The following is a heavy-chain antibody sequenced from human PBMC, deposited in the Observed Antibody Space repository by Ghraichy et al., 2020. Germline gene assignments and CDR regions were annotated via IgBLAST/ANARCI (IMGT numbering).Heavy chain of an antibody. CDR3: ARGRGCPAGACYWFFDF. J-gene: IGHJ2*01. CDR2: VSADGVHT. V-gene: IGHV3-23*01. D-gene: IGHD6-13*01. Sequence: GESLNISCAASEFAFSYSAMSWVRQAPGKGLEWIAAVSADGVHTYHAGSVTGRFTISRDNSKDTLYLQMNSLRAEDTALYYCARGRGCPAGACYWFFDFWGLGTLVTVSS. CDR1: EFAFSYSA.